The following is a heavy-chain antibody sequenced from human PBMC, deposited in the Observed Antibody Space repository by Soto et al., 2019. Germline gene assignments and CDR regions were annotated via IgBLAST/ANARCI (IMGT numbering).Heavy chain of an antibody. CDR3: ARDWGTPGRGSAVGYYYHYVMDV. D-gene: IGHD6-19*01. V-gene: IGHV3-7*05. J-gene: IGHJ6*02. CDR1: EFSFKTYW. Sequence: EVQLVVSGGGLVQPRGSLSISCLASEFSFKTYWMNWVRQAPGRGLEWVANIKDDGSEKNYVDSVKGRFTISRDNAKNSLYLQMNSLKGEDTAVYFCARDWGTPGRGSAVGYYYHYVMDVWGQGTTVTVSS. CDR2: IKDDGSEK.